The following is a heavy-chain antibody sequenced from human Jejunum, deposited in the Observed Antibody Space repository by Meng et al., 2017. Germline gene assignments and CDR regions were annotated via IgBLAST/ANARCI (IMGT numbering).Heavy chain of an antibody. CDR1: GFIFSNYA. CDR3: TVTIAVAGTIDY. CDR2: VWSDGTHK. V-gene: IGHV3-33*01. D-gene: IGHD6-13*01. Sequence: GESLKISCAASGFIFSNYALHWVRQAPGKGLEWVAVVWSDGTHKYYGDSVKGRFTISRDNSKNTVVLQMNSLRAEDPALYYCTVTIAVAGTIDYWGQGTLVTVSS. J-gene: IGHJ4*02.